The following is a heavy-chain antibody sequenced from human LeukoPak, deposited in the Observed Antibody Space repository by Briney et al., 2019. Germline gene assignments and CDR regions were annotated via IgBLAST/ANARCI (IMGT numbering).Heavy chain of an antibody. Sequence: SETLSLTCTVSGGSISSSSYYWGWIRQSPGKGLEWIWSIYYSGHTYYNPSLKSRVTMSVDTSKNQFSLKLSSVTAADTAVYYCARQGNSWPTPNWFDPWGQGTLVTVSS. V-gene: IGHV4-39*01. CDR3: ARQGNSWPTPNWFDP. CDR1: GGSISSSSYY. D-gene: IGHD6-13*01. J-gene: IGHJ5*02. CDR2: IYYSGHT.